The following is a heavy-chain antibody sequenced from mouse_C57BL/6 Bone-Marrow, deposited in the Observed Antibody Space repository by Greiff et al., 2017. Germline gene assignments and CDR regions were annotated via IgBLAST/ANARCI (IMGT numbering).Heavy chain of an antibody. CDR3: ARLRGGYGSFDY. CDR2: INPSNGGT. J-gene: IGHJ2*01. D-gene: IGHD1-2*01. CDR1: GYTFTSYW. V-gene: IGHV1-53*01. Sequence: QVQLQQPGTELVKPGASVKLSCKASGYTFTSYWMHWVKQRPGQGLEWIGNINPSNGGTNYNEKVKSKATMTVDKSYSTAYMQLSSLTSEDSAVYYCARLRGGYGSFDYWCQGTALTVSS.